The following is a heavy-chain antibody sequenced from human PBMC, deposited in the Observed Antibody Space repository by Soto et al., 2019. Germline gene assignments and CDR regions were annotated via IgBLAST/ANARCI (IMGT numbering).Heavy chain of an antibody. Sequence: SETLSLTCAVSGGSISSGGYSWSWIRQPPGKGLEWIGYIYHSGSTYYNPSLKSRVTISVDRSKNQFSLKLSSVTAADTAVYYCARTYGTTPPYFDYWGQGTLVTVSS. CDR3: ARTYGTTPPYFDY. D-gene: IGHD1-1*01. V-gene: IGHV4-30-2*01. CDR2: IYHSGST. CDR1: GGSISSGGYS. J-gene: IGHJ4*02.